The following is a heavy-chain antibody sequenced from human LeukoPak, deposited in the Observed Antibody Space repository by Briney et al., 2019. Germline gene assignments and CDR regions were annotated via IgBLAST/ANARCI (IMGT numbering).Heavy chain of an antibody. V-gene: IGHV1-18*01. CDR3: ARDRPVLLWFGELSHYYGMDV. CDR2: ISAYNGNT. J-gene: IGHJ6*02. Sequence: ASVNVSYKASDYTLTSYGTSWVRQAPGQGLEGMGWISAYNGNTNYAQKFQGRATMHTATYTSTAYMELRSLRSDDTAVYYCARDRPVLLWFGELSHYYGMDVGGQGPTVTVS. D-gene: IGHD3-10*01. CDR1: DYTLTSYG.